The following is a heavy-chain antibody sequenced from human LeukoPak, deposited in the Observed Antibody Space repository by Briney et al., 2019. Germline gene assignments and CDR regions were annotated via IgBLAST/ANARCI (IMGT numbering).Heavy chain of an antibody. J-gene: IGHJ4*02. CDR3: VSFYETY. V-gene: IGHV3-74*01. Sequence: GGSLRLSCAASGNYWMHWVRQVPGKGLVWVSHINSDGSWTSYADSVKGRFTISKDNAKNTEYLQMNSLRAEDTAVYYCVSFYETYWGRGTLVTVSS. D-gene: IGHD2/OR15-2a*01. CDR2: INSDGSWT. CDR1: GNYW.